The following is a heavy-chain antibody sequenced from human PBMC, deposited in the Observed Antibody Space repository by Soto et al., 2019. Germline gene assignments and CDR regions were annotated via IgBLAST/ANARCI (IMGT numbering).Heavy chain of an antibody. CDR2: IKSRVDGGTA. J-gene: IGHJ6*02. CDR1: GFTFSNAW. Sequence: ETLRLSCEASGFTFSNAWMNWVRQGPGKGLEWLGRIKSRVDGGTADYVAATKGRFSISRDDLKNMLYLQMNSLKPDDTAVYYCTTLSYLYYDGMDVWGQGTTVTVS. CDR3: TTLSYLYYDGMDV. V-gene: IGHV3-15*01. D-gene: IGHD2-2*01.